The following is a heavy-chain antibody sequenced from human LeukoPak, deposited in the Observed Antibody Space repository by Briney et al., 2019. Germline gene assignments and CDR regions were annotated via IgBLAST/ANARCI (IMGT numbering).Heavy chain of an antibody. J-gene: IGHJ4*02. CDR2: ISDIGSI. Sequence: SGTLSLTCTVSGGSISSYYWSWIRQPPGKGLEWIAYISDIGSINYNPSLKSRVTISLETSKNQFSLKLSSVTAADTAVYYCAGRHPRNTVDFWGQGTLVTVSS. D-gene: IGHD2-8*02. V-gene: IGHV4-59*08. CDR1: GGSISSYY. CDR3: AGRHPRNTVDF.